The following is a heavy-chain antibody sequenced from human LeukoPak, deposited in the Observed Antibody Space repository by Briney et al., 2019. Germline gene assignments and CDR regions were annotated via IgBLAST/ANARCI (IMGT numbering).Heavy chain of an antibody. Sequence: GGSLRLSCAASGCRFSLYEMNWARQAPGKGLEWVAYISSSSSAIYYADSVKGRFTISRDNAKNSLYLQMNSLRAEDTAIYYCATQAGYYDSGISDHWGQGTLVTVSS. D-gene: IGHD3-10*01. V-gene: IGHV3-48*03. CDR3: ATQAGYYDSGISDH. CDR2: ISSSSSAI. J-gene: IGHJ4*02. CDR1: GCRFSLYE.